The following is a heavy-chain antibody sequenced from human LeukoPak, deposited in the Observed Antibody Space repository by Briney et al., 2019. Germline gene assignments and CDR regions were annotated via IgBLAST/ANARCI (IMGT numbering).Heavy chain of an antibody. CDR3: TRDLEY. Sequence: QSGGSLRLSCGASGYTFSDYTMNWVRQAPGKGPEWISYISSGGSVMHYADSVKGRFTISRDNVENSLYLQMNSLRVEDTAVYYCTRDLEYWGQGVLVTVSS. CDR2: ISSGGSVM. CDR1: GYTFSDYT. J-gene: IGHJ4*02. V-gene: IGHV3-48*01.